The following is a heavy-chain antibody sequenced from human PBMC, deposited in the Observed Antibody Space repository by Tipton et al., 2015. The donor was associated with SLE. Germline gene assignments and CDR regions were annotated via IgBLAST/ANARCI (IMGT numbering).Heavy chain of an antibody. J-gene: IGHJ3*02. CDR3: ARDYPGYHDAFDI. Sequence: SLRLSCAASGFTFSSYWMSWVRQAPGKGLEWVANIKQDGSEKYYVDSVKGRFTISRDNAKNSLYLQMNSLRAEDTAVYYCARDYPGYHDAFDIWGQGTMVTVS. CDR1: GFTFSSYW. CDR2: IKQDGSEK. D-gene: IGHD6-13*01. V-gene: IGHV3-7*01.